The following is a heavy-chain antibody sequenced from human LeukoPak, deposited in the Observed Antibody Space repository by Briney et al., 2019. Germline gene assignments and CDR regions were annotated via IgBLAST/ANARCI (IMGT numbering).Heavy chain of an antibody. V-gene: IGHV4-4*07. J-gene: IGHJ4*02. CDR3: ARVHIVTGTYFDS. CDR2: IYSSYFT. D-gene: IGHD3-10*01. Sequence: SETLSLTCTVSGDSMSGYSWSWIRQPAGKELEWIGRIYSSYFTEYNLSLDGRVTMSIDTSKNQFSLMLDSVTAADTAVYYCARVHIVTGTYFDSWGQGALVTVSS. CDR1: GDSMSGYS.